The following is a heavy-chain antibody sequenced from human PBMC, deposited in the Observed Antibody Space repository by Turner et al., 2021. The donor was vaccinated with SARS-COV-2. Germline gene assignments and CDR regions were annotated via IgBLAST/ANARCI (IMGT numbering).Heavy chain of an antibody. D-gene: IGHD6-13*01. J-gene: IGHJ6*02. Sequence: EVQLVETGGGLVKPGGSLRLSCAASVFTFSSYSMNWVRQAPGKGLEWVSSISSSSSYIYYADSVKGRFTISRDNAKNSLYLQMNSLRAEDTAVYYCATIAAAGTLYYYYGMDVWGQGTTVTVSS. CDR3: ATIAAAGTLYYYYGMDV. CDR2: ISSSSSYI. CDR1: VFTFSSYS. V-gene: IGHV3-21*01.